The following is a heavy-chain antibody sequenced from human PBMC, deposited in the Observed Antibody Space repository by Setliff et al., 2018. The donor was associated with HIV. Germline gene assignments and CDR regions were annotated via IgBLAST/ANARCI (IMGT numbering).Heavy chain of an antibody. D-gene: IGHD5-18*01. J-gene: IGHJ6*02. V-gene: IGHV4-4*08. CDR2: IYTTGST. Sequence: SETLSLTCTVSGGSISNYYWSWVRQPPGKGLEWIGYIYTTGSTNYNPSLKSRVTISVDTSKNQFSLKLSSVTAADTAVYYCARHLRSYGAAIGYGMDVWGQGTTVTVSS. CDR3: ARHLRSYGAAIGYGMDV. CDR1: GGSISNYY.